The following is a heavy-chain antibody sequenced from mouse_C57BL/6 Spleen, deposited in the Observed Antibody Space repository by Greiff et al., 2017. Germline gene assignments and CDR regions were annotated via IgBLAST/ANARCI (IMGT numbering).Heavy chain of an antibody. CDR3: ARYGGYGLPFDY. Sequence: DVKLVESGGGLVQPGGSLSLSCAASGFTFTDYYMSWVRQPPGKALEWLGFIRNKANGYTTEYSASVKGRFTISRDTSQSILYLQMNALRAEYSATYYCARYGGYGLPFDYWGQGTTLTVSS. V-gene: IGHV7-3*01. CDR1: GFTFTDYY. J-gene: IGHJ2*01. D-gene: IGHD3-1*01. CDR2: IRNKANGYTT.